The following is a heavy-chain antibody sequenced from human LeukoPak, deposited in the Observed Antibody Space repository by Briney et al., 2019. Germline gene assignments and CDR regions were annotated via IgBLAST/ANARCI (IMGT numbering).Heavy chain of an antibody. CDR2: ISGRGDST. CDR1: EFTFSNYA. Sequence: GGSLRLSCAASEFTFSNYAMSWVRQAPGKGLEWVSAISGRGDSTYYADSVKGRFTISRDNSKNTLYLQMNSLRAEDTAVYYCAKDKADHLYCGGDCSTGPADCWGQGTLVTVSS. CDR3: AKDKADHLYCGGDCSTGPADC. V-gene: IGHV3-23*01. D-gene: IGHD2-21*02. J-gene: IGHJ4*02.